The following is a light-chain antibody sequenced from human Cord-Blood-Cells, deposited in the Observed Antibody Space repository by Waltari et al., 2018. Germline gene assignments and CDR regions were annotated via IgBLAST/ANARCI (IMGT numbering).Light chain of an antibody. CDR3: CSYAGSSTWV. CDR1: SSDVGSFNL. V-gene: IGLV2-23*01. CDR2: EGS. Sequence: SALTQPASVSGSPGALITISCTGTSSDVGSFNLFSWYQQHPGKAPKLMIYEGSKRPSGVSNRFSGSKSGNTASLTISGLQAEDEADYYCCSYAGSSTWVFGGGTKLTVL. J-gene: IGLJ3*02.